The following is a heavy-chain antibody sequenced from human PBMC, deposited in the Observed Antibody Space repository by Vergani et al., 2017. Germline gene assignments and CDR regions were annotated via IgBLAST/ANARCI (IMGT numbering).Heavy chain of an antibody. CDR1: GYTFSNYY. CDR3: ARGDYGILTGYRY. CDR2: INPSGGHT. Sequence: QVQVVPSGAEVKKSGASVKVSCKTSGYTFSNYYMHWVRQAPGQGLEWMGIINPSGGHTNYAPKFQGRVTMTRDTSTSTVYMELSSLRSEDTAIYYCARGDYGILTGYRYWGQGTLVTVSA. V-gene: IGHV1-46*03. D-gene: IGHD3-9*01. J-gene: IGHJ4*02.